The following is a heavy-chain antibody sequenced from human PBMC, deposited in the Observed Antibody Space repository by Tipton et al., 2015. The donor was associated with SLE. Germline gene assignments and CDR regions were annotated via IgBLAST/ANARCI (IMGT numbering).Heavy chain of an antibody. CDR2: LYHSGST. Sequence: TLSLTCTVSGVSISSGGHYWSWLRQLPGKGLEWIGYLYHSGSTEYNPSLKSRVTISIDSSKSQLSLNLRSVTAADTAVYYCARDPGMSRYLDGRYFDYWGRGTQVTVSS. J-gene: IGHJ4*02. D-gene: IGHD3-9*01. V-gene: IGHV4-31*03. CDR3: ARDPGMSRYLDGRYFDY. CDR1: GVSISSGGHY.